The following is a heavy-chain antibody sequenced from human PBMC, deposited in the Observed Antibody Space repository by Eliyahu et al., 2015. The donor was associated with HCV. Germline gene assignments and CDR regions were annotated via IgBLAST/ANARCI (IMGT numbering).Heavy chain of an antibody. V-gene: IGHV4-59*01. CDR3: ARGSSSGFDY. D-gene: IGHD3-22*01. J-gene: IGHJ4*02. Sequence: QVQLQESGPGLVKPSETLSLTCTVSGGSISSYYWSWIRQPPGKGLEWIGYIYYSGSTNYNPSLKSRVTISVDTSKNQFSLKLSSVTAADTAVYYCARGSSSGFDYWGQGTLVTVSS. CDR1: GGSISSYY. CDR2: IYYSGST.